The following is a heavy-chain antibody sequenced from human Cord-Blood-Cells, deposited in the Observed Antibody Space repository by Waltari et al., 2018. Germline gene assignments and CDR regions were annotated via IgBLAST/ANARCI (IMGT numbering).Heavy chain of an antibody. V-gene: IGHV4-34*01. J-gene: IGHJ3*02. CDR2: INHSGST. Sequence: QVQLQQWGAGLLKPSETLSLTCAVYGGSFIGYYWSWIRQPPGKGLEWIGEINHSGSTNYNPSLKSRVTISVDTSKNQFSLKLSSVTAADTAVYYCARLNYYDSSGYAFDIWGQGTMVTVSS. CDR1: GGSFIGYY. CDR3: ARLNYYDSSGYAFDI. D-gene: IGHD3-22*01.